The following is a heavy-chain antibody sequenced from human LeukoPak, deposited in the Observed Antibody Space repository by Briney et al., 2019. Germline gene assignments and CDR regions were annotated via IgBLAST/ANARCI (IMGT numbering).Heavy chain of an antibody. CDR2: IYYTGST. J-gene: IGHJ2*01. CDR1: GGSISSYY. Sequence: SETLSLTCTVSGGSISSYYWSWIRQPPGKGLEWIAYIYYTGSTNYNPSLKSRVTISLDTSKNQFSLQLSSVTATDTAIYYCVRLSVVSPHRYFDLWGRGTLVTVSS. D-gene: IGHD4-23*01. V-gene: IGHV4-59*08. CDR3: VRLSVVSPHRYFDL.